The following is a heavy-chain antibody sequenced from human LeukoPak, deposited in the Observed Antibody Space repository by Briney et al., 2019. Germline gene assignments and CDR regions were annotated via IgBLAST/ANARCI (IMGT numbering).Heavy chain of an antibody. CDR1: GFTFSSYS. Sequence: PGGSLRLPCAASGFTFSSYSMNWVRQAPGKGLEWVSSISSSSSYIYYADSVKGRFTISRDNAKNSLYLQMNSLRAEDTAVYYCASLHVDTDGMDVWGQGTTVTVSS. CDR2: ISSSSSYI. J-gene: IGHJ6*02. CDR3: ASLHVDTDGMDV. V-gene: IGHV3-21*01. D-gene: IGHD5-18*01.